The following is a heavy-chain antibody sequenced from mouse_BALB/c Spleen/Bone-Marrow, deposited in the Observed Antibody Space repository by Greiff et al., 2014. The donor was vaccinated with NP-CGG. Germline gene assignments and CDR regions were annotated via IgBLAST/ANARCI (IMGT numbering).Heavy chain of an antibody. CDR1: GFNIKDYY. D-gene: IGHD2-1*01. CDR2: IDPENGDT. Sequence: VQLQQPGAELVGSGASVKLSCTASGFNIKDYYMHWVKQRPEQGLEWIGWIDPENGDTEYAPKFQGKATMTADTSSNTAYLQLSSLTSEDTAVYYCNVWDGNYFFDYWGQGTTLTVSS. J-gene: IGHJ2*01. CDR3: NVWDGNYFFDY. V-gene: IGHV14-4*02.